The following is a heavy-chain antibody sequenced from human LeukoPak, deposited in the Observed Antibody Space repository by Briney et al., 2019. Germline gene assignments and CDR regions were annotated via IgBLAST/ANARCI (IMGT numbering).Heavy chain of an antibody. V-gene: IGHV4-4*07. J-gene: IGHJ3*02. CDR2: IYTSGGT. CDR3: ARGVAAAGMGDDAFDI. D-gene: IGHD6-13*01. CDR1: GGSISSYY. Sequence: LETLSLTCTVSGGSISSYYWSWIRQPAGKGLEWIGRIYTSGGTNYNPSLKSRVTMSVDTSKNQFSLKLSSVTAADTAVYYCARGVAAAGMGDDAFDIWGQGTMVTVSS.